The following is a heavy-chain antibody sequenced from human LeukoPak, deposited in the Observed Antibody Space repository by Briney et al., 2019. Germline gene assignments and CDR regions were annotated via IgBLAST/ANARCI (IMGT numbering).Heavy chain of an antibody. CDR2: INPSGGST. D-gene: IGHD3-22*01. CDR1: GYTFTSYY. Sequence: ASVKVFCKASGYTFTSYYMHWVRQAPGQGLEWMGIINPSGGSTSYAQKFQGRVTMTRDTSTSTVYMELSSLRSEDTAVYYCARGRFSPITMIVVVILPFDYWGQGTLVTVSS. CDR3: ARGRFSPITMIVVVILPFDY. V-gene: IGHV1-46*01. J-gene: IGHJ4*02.